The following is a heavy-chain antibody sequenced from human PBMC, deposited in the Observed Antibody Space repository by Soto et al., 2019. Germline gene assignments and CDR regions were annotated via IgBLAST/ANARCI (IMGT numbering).Heavy chain of an antibody. CDR2: ISYDGGNK. D-gene: IGHD2-2*01. CDR1: GFTFSNYG. J-gene: IGHJ6*02. V-gene: IGHV3-30*18. CDR3: AKVTGYCSSSSCSREYYYYYGLDV. Sequence: QVQLVESGGGVVQPGRSLRLSCAASGFTFSNYGMHWVRQAPGKGLEWVAVISYDGGNKYYGDSVKGRFTISRDNPKNALYLQVNSLRPEDTAVYYCAKVTGYCSSSSCSREYYYYYGLDVWGQGTTVTVSS.